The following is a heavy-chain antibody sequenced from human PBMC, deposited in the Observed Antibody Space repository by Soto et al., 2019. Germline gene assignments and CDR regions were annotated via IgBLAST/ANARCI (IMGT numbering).Heavy chain of an antibody. CDR2: INPSGGST. D-gene: IGHD3-3*01. V-gene: IGHV1-46*01. CDR3: ARGPLWSGYYTPNFDY. CDR1: GYTFTSYY. J-gene: IGHJ4*02. Sequence: QVQLVQSGAEVKKPGASVKVSCKASGYTFTSYYMHWVRQAPGQGLEWVGIINPSGGSTSYAQKFQGRVTMTRDTSTSTVYMELSSLRSEDTAVYYCARGPLWSGYYTPNFDYWGQGTLVTVSS.